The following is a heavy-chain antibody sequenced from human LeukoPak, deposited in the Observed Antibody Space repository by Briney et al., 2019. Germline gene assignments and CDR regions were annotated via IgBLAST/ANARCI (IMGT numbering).Heavy chain of an antibody. J-gene: IGHJ4*02. CDR3: ARDGRSSWYYFDY. CDR1: GFTFSSYS. D-gene: IGHD6-13*01. Sequence: GGSLRLSCAASGFTFSSYSMNWVRQAPGEGLEWVSSISSSSSYIYYADSVKGRFTISRDNAKNSLYLQMNSLRAEDTAVYYCARDGRSSWYYFDYWGQGTLVTVSS. V-gene: IGHV3-21*01. CDR2: ISSSSSYI.